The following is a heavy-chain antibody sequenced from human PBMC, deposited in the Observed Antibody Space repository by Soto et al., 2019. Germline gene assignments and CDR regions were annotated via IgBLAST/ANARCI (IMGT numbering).Heavy chain of an antibody. CDR1: GYTLTELS. CDR3: ATDLIAVAGTRGFRFAY. D-gene: IGHD6-19*01. Sequence: QVQLVQSGAEVKKPGASVKVSCKVSGYTLTELSMHWVRQAPGKGLEWMGGFDPEDGETLYAQKFQGRVTMTEDTSTATAFLELSSLRSADTAVYYCATDLIAVAGTRGFRFAYCGQVTLVTVSS. J-gene: IGHJ4*02. CDR2: FDPEDGET. V-gene: IGHV1-24*01.